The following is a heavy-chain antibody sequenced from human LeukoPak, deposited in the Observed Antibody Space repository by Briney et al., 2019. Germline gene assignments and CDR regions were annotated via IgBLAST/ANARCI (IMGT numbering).Heavy chain of an antibody. CDR1: GFSLHTYA. J-gene: IGHJ1*01. CDR2: ISGGGGR. CDR3: AKARGGGTQIWLLPWDV. V-gene: IGHV3-23*01. Sequence: GGSLRLSCAASGFSLHTYAMAWVRQTPGKGLEWVSSISGGGGRYYAHSVKGRFSVSRDNANHTLYLQKYGLTAADTAFYYCAKARGGGTQIWLLPWDVWGEGRLVTVSS. D-gene: IGHD2-21*02.